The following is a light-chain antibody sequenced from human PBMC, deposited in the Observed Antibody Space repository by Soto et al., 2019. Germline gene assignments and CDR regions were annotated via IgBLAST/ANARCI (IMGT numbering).Light chain of an antibody. Sequence: DIQMTQTPSTLSASVGDRVAITCRASQSISVAVAWYQQKPGKAPKLLIFDTSSLESGVPSRFSGSGSGTEFTLTISSLQPDDFATYYCQQYNSYPYTFGQGTKLEIK. CDR1: QSISVA. CDR3: QQYNSYPYT. V-gene: IGKV1-5*01. CDR2: DTS. J-gene: IGKJ2*01.